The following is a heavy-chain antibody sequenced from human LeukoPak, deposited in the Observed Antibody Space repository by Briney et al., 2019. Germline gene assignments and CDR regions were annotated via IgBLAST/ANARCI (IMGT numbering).Heavy chain of an antibody. J-gene: IGHJ4*02. Sequence: PGGSLRLSCAASGFTFSSYWMNWARQAPGKGLEWVAVIWYDGSNKYYADSVKGRFTISRDNSKNTLYLQMNSLRAEDTAVYYCARAGLPADYFDYWGQGTLVTVSS. CDR2: IWYDGSNK. CDR1: GFTFSSYW. CDR3: ARAGLPADYFDY. V-gene: IGHV3-33*08.